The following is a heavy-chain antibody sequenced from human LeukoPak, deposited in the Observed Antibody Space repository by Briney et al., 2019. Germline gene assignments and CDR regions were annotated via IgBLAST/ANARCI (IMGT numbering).Heavy chain of an antibody. Sequence: SETLSLTCAVYGGSFSGYYWSWIRQPPGEGLEWIGEINHSGSTNYNPSLKSRVTISVDTSKNQFSLKLSSVTAADTAVYYCASHRNIALHKTPPDYWGQGTLVTVSS. CDR2: INHSGST. V-gene: IGHV4-34*01. CDR1: GGSFSGYY. CDR3: ASHRNIALHKTPPDY. D-gene: IGHD2-8*01. J-gene: IGHJ4*02.